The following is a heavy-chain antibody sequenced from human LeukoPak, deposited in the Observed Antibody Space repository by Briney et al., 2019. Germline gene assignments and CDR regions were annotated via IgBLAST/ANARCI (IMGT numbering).Heavy chain of an antibody. V-gene: IGHV4-30-4*08. CDR3: ARAHAKYYGSGSPINWFDP. CDR2: INHSGST. J-gene: IGHJ5*02. CDR1: GGSISSGDYY. D-gene: IGHD3-10*01. Sequence: SQTLSLTCTVSGGSISSGDYYWSWIRQPPGKGLEWIGEINHSGSTNYNPSLKSRVTISVDTSKNQFSLKLSSVTAADTAVYYCARAHAKYYGSGSPINWFDPWGQGTLVTVSS.